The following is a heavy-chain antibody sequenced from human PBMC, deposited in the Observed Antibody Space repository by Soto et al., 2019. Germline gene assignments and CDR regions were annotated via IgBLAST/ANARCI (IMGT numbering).Heavy chain of an antibody. J-gene: IGHJ4*02. CDR2: IYSGGST. CDR3: ARHGYNYGGGYFDY. CDR1: GVTVSSNY. V-gene: IGHV3-66*04. Sequence: EVQLVESGGGLVQPGGSLRLSCAASGVTVSSNYMSWVRQAPGKGLEWVSVIYSGGSTYYADSVKGRFTISRDNSKNTLDRQMNSLRAGDTAVYYCARHGYNYGGGYFDYWGQGTLVTVSS. D-gene: IGHD5-18*01.